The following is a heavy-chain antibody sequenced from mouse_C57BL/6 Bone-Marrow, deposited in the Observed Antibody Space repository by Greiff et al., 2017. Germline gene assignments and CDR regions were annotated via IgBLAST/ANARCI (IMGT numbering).Heavy chain of an antibody. CDR3: ARHERGEAQATGAMDY. CDR2: FYPGSGSI. CDR1: GYTFTEYT. V-gene: IGHV1-62-2*01. J-gene: IGHJ4*01. Sequence: VQLVESGAELVKPGASVKLSCKASGYTFTEYTIHWVKQRSGQGLEWIGWFYPGSGSIKYNEKFKDKSTLTADKSSSTVYMELSRLTSEDSAVYFCARHERGEAQATGAMDYWGQGTSVTVSS. D-gene: IGHD3-2*02.